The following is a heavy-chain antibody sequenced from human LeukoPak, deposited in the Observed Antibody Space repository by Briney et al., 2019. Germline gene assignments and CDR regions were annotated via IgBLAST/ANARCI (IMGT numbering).Heavy chain of an antibody. Sequence: GGSLRLSCSASGFPFSSYAMHWVRQAPGKGLEYVSAISDSGGSTCYADSVKGRFTISRDNSKNTLYLQMSSLRAEDTAVYFCVRGYSFGPYGMDVWGQGTTVTVSS. CDR2: ISDSGGST. CDR3: VRGYSFGPYGMDV. D-gene: IGHD2-15*01. J-gene: IGHJ6*02. V-gene: IGHV3-64D*09. CDR1: GFPFSSYA.